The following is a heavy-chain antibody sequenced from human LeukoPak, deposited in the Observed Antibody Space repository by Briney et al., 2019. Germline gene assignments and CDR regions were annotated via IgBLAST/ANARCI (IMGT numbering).Heavy chain of an antibody. J-gene: IGHJ3*02. Sequence: GGSLRLSCAGSGFTFSSYWMSRVRQAPGKGLEWVANIKQDGSEKYYVDSVKGRFTISRDNAKNSLFLQMNSLRVEDTAVYYCARYRAFDIWGQGTMVTVSS. CDR2: IKQDGSEK. CDR3: ARYRAFDI. CDR1: GFTFSSYW. V-gene: IGHV3-7*01.